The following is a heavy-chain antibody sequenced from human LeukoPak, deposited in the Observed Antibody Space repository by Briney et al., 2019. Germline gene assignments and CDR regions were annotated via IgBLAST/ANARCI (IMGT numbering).Heavy chain of an antibody. J-gene: IGHJ6*02. V-gene: IGHV3-69-1*01. D-gene: IGHD3-10*01. CDR1: GFTFSSYS. Sequence: PGGSLRLSCAASGFTFSSYSMNWVRQAPGKGLEWVATMTSTSTIYYADSVKGRFTISRDNAKNSLSLQLNSLRDEDTAVYFCAKVIRGGYGMDVWGQGTTVTVSS. CDR2: MTSTSTI. CDR3: AKVIRGGYGMDV.